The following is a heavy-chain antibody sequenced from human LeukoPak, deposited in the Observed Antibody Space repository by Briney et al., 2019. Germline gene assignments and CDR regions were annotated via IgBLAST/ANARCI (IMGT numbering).Heavy chain of an antibody. CDR1: GFTVSSNY. D-gene: IGHD3-9*01. Sequence: PGGSLRLSCAASGFTVSSNYMSWVRQAPGKGLEWVSVIYSGGSTYYADSVKGRFTISRDNSKNTLYLQMNSLRAEDTAVYYCASAVLRYFDWLIPPFDPWGQGTLVTVSS. V-gene: IGHV3-66*01. J-gene: IGHJ5*02. CDR2: IYSGGST. CDR3: ASAVLRYFDWLIPPFDP.